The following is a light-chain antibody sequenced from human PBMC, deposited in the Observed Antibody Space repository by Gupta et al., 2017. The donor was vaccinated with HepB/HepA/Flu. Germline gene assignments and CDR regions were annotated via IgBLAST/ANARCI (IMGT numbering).Light chain of an antibody. Sequence: DIQMTQSPSTLSASVGDRVTITCRASLTIDTWMAWYQQKPGKAPRLIIYKASILQSGVPSRFSGSGSGTEFILTISSLQPDDFATYYCQQYKDYPNTFGGGTVLETK. J-gene: IGKJ4*01. CDR2: KAS. CDR3: QQYKDYPNT. V-gene: IGKV1-5*03. CDR1: LTIDTW.